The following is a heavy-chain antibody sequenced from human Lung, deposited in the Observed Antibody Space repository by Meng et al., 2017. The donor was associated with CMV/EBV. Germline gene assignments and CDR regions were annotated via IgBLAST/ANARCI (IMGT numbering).Heavy chain of an antibody. CDR1: GYSFTSFW. V-gene: IGHV5-51*01. CDR3: ARQSSLGYCSSTSCYSYYGMDV. Sequence: GGSLRLSCKGSGYSFTSFWIGWVRQMPGKGLEWMGIIYPGDSDTRYSPSFQGQVTISADKSISTAYLQWSSLKASDTAMYYCARQSSLGYCSSTSCYSYYGMDVWGQGTTVTVSS. D-gene: IGHD2-2*02. CDR2: IYPGDSDT. J-gene: IGHJ6*02.